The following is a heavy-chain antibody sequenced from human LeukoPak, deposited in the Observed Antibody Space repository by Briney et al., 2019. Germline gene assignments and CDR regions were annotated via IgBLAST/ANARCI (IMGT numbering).Heavy chain of an antibody. Sequence: PGGSLRLSCAASGFTFSSYSMNWVRQAPGKGLEWVSSISSSSSYIYYADSVKGRFTISRDNAKNSLYLQMNSLRAEDTAVYYCARDKTLSGGCPDYWGQGTLVTVSS. CDR3: ARDKTLSGGCPDY. V-gene: IGHV3-21*01. J-gene: IGHJ4*02. CDR1: GFTFSSYS. D-gene: IGHD6-19*01. CDR2: ISSSSSYI.